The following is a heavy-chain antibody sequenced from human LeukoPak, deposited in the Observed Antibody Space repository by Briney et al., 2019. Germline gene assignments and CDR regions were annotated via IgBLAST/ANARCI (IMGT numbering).Heavy chain of an antibody. D-gene: IGHD4-17*01. J-gene: IGHJ6*02. CDR1: GYTFTSYD. CDR3: ARGGYGDYYYYYYGMDV. Sequence: ASVKVSCKASGYTFTSYDINWVRQATGQGLEWMGWMNPNSGNTGYAQKFQGRVTMTRNTSISAAYMELSSLRSEDAAVYYCARGGYGDYYYYYYGMDVWGQGTTVTVSS. CDR2: MNPNSGNT. V-gene: IGHV1-8*01.